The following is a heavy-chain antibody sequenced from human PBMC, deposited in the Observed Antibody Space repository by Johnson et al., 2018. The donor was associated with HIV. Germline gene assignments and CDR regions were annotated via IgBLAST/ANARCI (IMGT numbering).Heavy chain of an antibody. D-gene: IGHD6-19*01. Sequence: EVQLVESGGSVVRPGGSLRLSCAASGFTFSSYDMHWVRQATGKGLEWVSAIGTAGDTYYPGSVKGRFTIFRENAKNTVYLQMNSLRAGDTAVYYCARDSHSSIVVAGTWEDAFDIWGQGTMVTVSS. CDR3: ARDSHSSIVVAGTWEDAFDI. J-gene: IGHJ3*02. V-gene: IGHV3-13*01. CDR2: IGTAGDT. CDR1: GFTFSSYD.